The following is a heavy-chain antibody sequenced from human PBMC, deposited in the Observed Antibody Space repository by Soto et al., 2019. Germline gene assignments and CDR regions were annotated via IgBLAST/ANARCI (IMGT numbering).Heavy chain of an antibody. CDR2: IYFSGSA. Sequence: SETLSLTCTVSCGSITSYYWSWIRQPPGKGLEWIGYIYFSGSANYNPSLKSRVTISVDTSKNQFSLKLTSVTAADTAVYYCATYDSGGKFDFWGLGTLVTVSS. CDR3: ATYDSGGKFDF. D-gene: IGHD3-22*01. J-gene: IGHJ4*02. V-gene: IGHV4-59*01. CDR1: CGSITSYY.